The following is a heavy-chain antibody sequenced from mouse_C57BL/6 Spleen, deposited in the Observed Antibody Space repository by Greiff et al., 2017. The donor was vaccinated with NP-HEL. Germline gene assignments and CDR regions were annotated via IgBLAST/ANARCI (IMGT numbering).Heavy chain of an antibody. CDR1: GFTFSSYT. CDR2: ISGGGGNT. Sequence: EVKVVESGGGLVKPGGSLKLSCAASGFTFSSYTMSWVRQTPEKRLEWVATISGGGGNTYYPDSVKGRFTISRDNAKNTLYLQMSSLRSEDTALYYCARTTYYGSSWYFDYWGQGTTLTVSS. CDR3: ARTTYYGSSWYFDY. J-gene: IGHJ2*01. D-gene: IGHD1-1*01. V-gene: IGHV5-9*01.